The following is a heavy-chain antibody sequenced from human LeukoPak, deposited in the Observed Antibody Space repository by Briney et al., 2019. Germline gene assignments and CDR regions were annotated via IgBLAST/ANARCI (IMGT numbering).Heavy chain of an antibody. CDR1: GFTFRTYS. V-gene: IGHV3-21*06. CDR3: ARVGRIQRVATTRKVFDY. J-gene: IGHJ4*02. CDR2: ISSTSTYI. D-gene: IGHD5-12*01. Sequence: GGSLRLSCAASGFTFRTYSMNWVRQAPGKGLEWVSSISSTSTYIYYADSMKGRFIISRDNARNSLYLEMNSLRAEDTAVYYCARVGRIQRVATTRKVFDYWGQGTLVTVSP.